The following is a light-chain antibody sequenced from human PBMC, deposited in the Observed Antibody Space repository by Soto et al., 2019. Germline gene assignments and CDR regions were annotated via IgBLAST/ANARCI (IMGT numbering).Light chain of an antibody. Sequence: QSVLTQPASVSGSPGQSITISCAGTSSDVGSYNRVSWYQQHPHKAPKLIIYEDIKRPSGVSDRFSGSRSGNTAYLTISGLQAEDEAHYHCCSYAGGTMYVFGTGTKVTVL. CDR3: CSYAGGTMYV. CDR2: EDI. V-gene: IGLV2-23*01. CDR1: SSDVGSYNR. J-gene: IGLJ1*01.